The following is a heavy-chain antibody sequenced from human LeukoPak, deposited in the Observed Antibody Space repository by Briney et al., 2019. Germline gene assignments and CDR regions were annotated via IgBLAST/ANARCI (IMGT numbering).Heavy chain of an antibody. Sequence: GGSLRLSCAASGFTFSSYAMGWVRQAPGKGLEWVSGVSASGISTYYEDSVKGRFTISRDNSKNTLYLQMNSLRAEDTAIYYCAKKGQFSRTNYYFDYWGQGTLVTVSS. CDR3: AKKGQFSRTNYYFDY. V-gene: IGHV3-23*01. CDR1: GFTFSSYA. D-gene: IGHD5-24*01. CDR2: VSASGIST. J-gene: IGHJ4*02.